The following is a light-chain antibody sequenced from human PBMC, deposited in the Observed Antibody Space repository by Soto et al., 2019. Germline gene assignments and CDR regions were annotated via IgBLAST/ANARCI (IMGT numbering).Light chain of an antibody. V-gene: IGLV2-14*01. CDR2: EVS. Sequence: QSSLTQPASVSGSPGQSITISCTGTSSDVGAYKYVSWYQQHPGKAPKLMIYEVSNRPSGVSNRFSGSKSGNTASLTISGLQAEDEADYYCSSYTSSGTLRVFGGGTQLTVL. CDR1: SSDVGAYKY. CDR3: SSYTSSGTLRV. J-gene: IGLJ3*02.